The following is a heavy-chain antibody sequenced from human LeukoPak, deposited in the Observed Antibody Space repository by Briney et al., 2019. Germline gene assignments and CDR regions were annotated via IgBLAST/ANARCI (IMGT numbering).Heavy chain of an antibody. V-gene: IGHV5-51*01. CDR1: GYSFNSYW. J-gene: IGHJ4*02. D-gene: IGHD3-10*01. CDR2: IYPGDSDT. Sequence: GASLLISGKRSGYSFNSYWIGGVRQLPGKGLEWMGIIYPGDSDTSYSPSFHGQATISADKSISTAYLQWSSLNASDTSLYYCGRLGHGGSGSLDYWGQRALVSVSS. CDR3: GRLGHGGSGSLDY.